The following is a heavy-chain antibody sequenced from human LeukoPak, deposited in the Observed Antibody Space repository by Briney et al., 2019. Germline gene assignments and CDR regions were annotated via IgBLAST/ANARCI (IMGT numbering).Heavy chain of an antibody. V-gene: IGHV4-4*07. CDR1: GGSISSYY. Sequence: SETLSLTCTVSGGSISSYYCSWIRQPAGKGLEGIGRIYTSGSTNYNPPLKSRVTMSVDTSKNQFSLKLSSVTAADTAVYYCARDLRYFDWTSEYNWFDPWGQGTMVTVSS. J-gene: IGHJ5*02. CDR2: IYTSGST. CDR3: ARDLRYFDWTSEYNWFDP. D-gene: IGHD3-9*01.